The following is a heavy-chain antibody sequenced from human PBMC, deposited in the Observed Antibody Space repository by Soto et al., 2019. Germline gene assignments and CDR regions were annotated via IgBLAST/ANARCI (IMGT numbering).Heavy chain of an antibody. D-gene: IGHD3-16*01. CDR3: GRGGGGGSDGMDV. CDR1: GGTFSSYT. J-gene: IGHJ6*02. CDR2: IIPILGIA. Sequence: QVQLVQSGAEVKKPGSSVKVSCKASGGTFSSYTISWVRQAPGQGLEWMGRIIPILGIANYAQKFPGRVNDNGGKSPSTAQMGVSRLRLGDTAVDYWGRGGGGGSDGMDVWGQGTTVTVSS. V-gene: IGHV1-69*02.